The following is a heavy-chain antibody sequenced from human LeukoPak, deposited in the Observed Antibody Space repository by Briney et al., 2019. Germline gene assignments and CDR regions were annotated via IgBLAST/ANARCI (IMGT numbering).Heavy chain of an antibody. CDR3: ARDPHGYCSGGSCYSGVY. CDR2: IIPILGMA. CDR1: GGTFSRYA. V-gene: IGHV1-69*04. Sequence: SVKVSSKASGGTFSRYAISWVRQAPGQGREWMGRIIPILGMAKYAPKLQGRVTISADKATSQASMELSRLRSEDTAVYYCARDPHGYCSGGSCYSGVYWGQGTLVTVSS. D-gene: IGHD2-15*01. J-gene: IGHJ4*02.